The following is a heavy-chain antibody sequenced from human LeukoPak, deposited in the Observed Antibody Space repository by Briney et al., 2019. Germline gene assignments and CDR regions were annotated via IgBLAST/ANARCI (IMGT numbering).Heavy chain of an antibody. Sequence: SETLSLTCTVSGGSISSYYWSWVRQPAGKGLEWIGRIYSSGSTNYNPSLKSRVTLSIDTSKSQLSLQLTSVTAADTAVYYCAREKSPERKTWLQLGAFDVWGQGTVVTVSS. CDR1: GGSISSYY. D-gene: IGHD5-24*01. CDR2: IYSSGST. CDR3: AREKSPERKTWLQLGAFDV. J-gene: IGHJ3*01. V-gene: IGHV4-4*07.